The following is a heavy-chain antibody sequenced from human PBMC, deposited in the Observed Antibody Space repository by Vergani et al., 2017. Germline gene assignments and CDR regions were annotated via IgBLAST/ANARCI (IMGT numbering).Heavy chain of an antibody. CDR3: AKSSYSSSSGYYYYYMDV. CDR2: ISARYPST. J-gene: IGHJ6*03. Sequence: EVQLLQSGGGVIQPGGSVRLSCAASGFTFSACPMTWVRQAPGKGLEWVSAISARYPSTYYADSVKGRFTISRDNSKNTLYLQMNSLRAEDTAVYYCAKSSYSSSSGYYYYYMDVWGKGTTVTVSS. V-gene: IGHV3-23*01. CDR1: GFTFSACP. D-gene: IGHD6-6*01.